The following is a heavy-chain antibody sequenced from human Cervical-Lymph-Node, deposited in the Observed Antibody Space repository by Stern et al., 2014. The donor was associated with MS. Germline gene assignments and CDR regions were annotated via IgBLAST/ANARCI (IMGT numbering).Heavy chain of an antibody. CDR3: TKKKREAPSVWDIFDY. J-gene: IGHJ4*02. D-gene: IGHD1-26*01. Sequence: VQLVESGGGVVQPGRSLRLSCAASGFTFRSYGMHWVRLAPGKGVEWAAVTSFEGSYNDYDDSMKGRFPISRKNSKNTLYLKMNSLRPEATVVYYCTKKKREAPSVWDIFDYWGQGTLVTVSS. CDR1: GFTFRSYG. V-gene: IGHV3-30*18. CDR2: TSFEGSYN.